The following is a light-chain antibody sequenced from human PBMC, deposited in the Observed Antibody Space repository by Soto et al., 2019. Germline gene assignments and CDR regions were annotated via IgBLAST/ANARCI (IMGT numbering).Light chain of an antibody. CDR1: QSISGY. Sequence: DIQMTQSPSSLSASVGDRVTITCRASQSISGYLNWYQQKPGKAPDLLIYAASSLQSGVPSRFSGSRSWTDFTLTISSLQPDDFANSYCQQSYSTPITFGQAKRLEIK. CDR2: AAS. J-gene: IGKJ5*01. V-gene: IGKV1-39*01. CDR3: QQSYSTPIT.